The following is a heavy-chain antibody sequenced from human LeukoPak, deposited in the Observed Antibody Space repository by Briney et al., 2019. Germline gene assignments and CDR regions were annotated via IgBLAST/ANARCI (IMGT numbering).Heavy chain of an antibody. D-gene: IGHD1-26*01. CDR1: GLTFKNFA. Sequence: PGGPLRLSCAVSGLTFKNFAMSWVRQAQGKGLEWLAVTSGDEDGTHYADSVRGHFVISTDKSKKTSFLHMNSLRAEDTAVYYCAVPQWELLNWGQGTLVTVSS. V-gene: IGHV3-23*01. CDR3: AVPQWELLN. J-gene: IGHJ4*02. CDR2: TSGDEDGT.